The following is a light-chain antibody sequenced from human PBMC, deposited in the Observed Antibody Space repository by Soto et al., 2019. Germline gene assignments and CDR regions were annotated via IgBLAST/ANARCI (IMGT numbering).Light chain of an antibody. CDR3: SSHTNISPYV. CDR1: SSDVGGYNY. CDR2: EVN. Sequence: QSVLTQPASVSGSPGQSITISCTGTSSDVGGYNYVSWYQQYPGKAPKLMIYEVNNRPSGVSNRFSGSKSGNTASLTISGLQAEEEADYYCSSHTNISPYVFGTGTKVTVL. J-gene: IGLJ1*01. V-gene: IGLV2-14*01.